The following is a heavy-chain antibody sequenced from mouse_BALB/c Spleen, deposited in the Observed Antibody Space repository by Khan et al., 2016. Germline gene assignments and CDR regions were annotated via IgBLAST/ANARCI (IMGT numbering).Heavy chain of an antibody. CDR1: GYSITSGYG. Sequence: EVQLQESGPGLVKPSQSLSLTCTVTGYSITSGYGWNWIRQFPGNKLEWMGYISYSGSTNYNPYLKSRISITRDTSKNKFSLHLTSVTTEDTATYSCARTARIKYWGQGTTLTVSS. J-gene: IGHJ2*01. D-gene: IGHD1-2*01. CDR2: ISYSGST. CDR3: ARTARIKY. V-gene: IGHV3-1*02.